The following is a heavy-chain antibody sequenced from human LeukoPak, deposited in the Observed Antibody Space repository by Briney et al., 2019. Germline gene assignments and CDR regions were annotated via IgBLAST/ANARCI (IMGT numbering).Heavy chain of an antibody. J-gene: IGHJ4*02. D-gene: IGHD4-17*01. CDR1: GWSISRGGYY. V-gene: IGHV4-31*03. CDR2: IYHSGSA. Sequence: SETLSLTCSVFGWSISRGGYYWNWIRQQPGQGLEWLGYIYHSGSARYNPSFKSRLNMSVDMSRNQFSLNLSSVTAADTAVYYCAKGGDYGDYFVYWGQGTLVSVSS. CDR3: AKGGDYGDYFVY.